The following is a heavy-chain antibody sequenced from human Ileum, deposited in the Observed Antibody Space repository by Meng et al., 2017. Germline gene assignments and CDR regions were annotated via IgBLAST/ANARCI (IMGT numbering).Heavy chain of an antibody. D-gene: IGHD3-10*01. CDR1: GGPIHTGDYY. J-gene: IGHJ4*02. V-gene: IGHV4-30-4*01. Sequence: QVHLQESGPRLVKPSQTLSLTCTVSGGPIHTGDYYWSWIRQPPEKGLEWIGEIHHSGTTNYSPSLKSRLTISVDKSKIQFSLKLQSVTAADTAVYFCARGVVSGSHYNTYWGQGILVTVSS. CDR2: IHHSGTT. CDR3: ARGVVSGSHYNTY.